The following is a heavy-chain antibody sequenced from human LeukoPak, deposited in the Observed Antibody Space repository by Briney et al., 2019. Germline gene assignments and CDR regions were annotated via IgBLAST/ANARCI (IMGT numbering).Heavy chain of an antibody. D-gene: IGHD3-22*01. CDR1: GYTFTSYG. CDR2: ISAYNGNT. J-gene: IGHJ3*02. V-gene: IGHV1-18*01. CDR3: ARDLRRYYYDSLRHAFDI. Sequence: ASVKFSCKASGYTFTSYGISWVRQAPGQGLEWMGWISAYNGNTNYAQKLQGRVTMTTDTPTSTAYMELRSLRSDDTAVYYCARDLRRYYYDSLRHAFDIWGQGTMVTVSS.